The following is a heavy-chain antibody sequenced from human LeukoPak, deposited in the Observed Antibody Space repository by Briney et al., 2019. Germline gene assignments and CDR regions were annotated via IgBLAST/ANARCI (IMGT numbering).Heavy chain of an antibody. D-gene: IGHD5-24*01. J-gene: IGHJ4*02. CDR2: INWNGGST. Sequence: GGSLRLSCAASGFTFDDYGMSWVRQAPGKGLEWVSGINWNGGSTGYADSVKGRFTISRDDAKNLLSLQMISLRVEDTAVYYCTRAGPRRDGYSSDYWGQGTLVTVSS. CDR1: GFTFDDYG. V-gene: IGHV3-20*04. CDR3: TRAGPRRDGYSSDY.